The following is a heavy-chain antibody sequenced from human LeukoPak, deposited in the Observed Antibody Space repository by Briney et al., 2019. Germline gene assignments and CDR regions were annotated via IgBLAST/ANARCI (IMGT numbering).Heavy chain of an antibody. Sequence: SETLSLTCAVYGGSFSGYYWSWIRQPPGKGLEWIGEINHSGSTNYNPSLKSRVTISVDTSKNQFSLKLSSVTAADTAVYYCARHGCSGGSCYLNYYYYYGMDVWGQGTTVTVSS. CDR2: INHSGST. CDR1: GGSFSGYY. D-gene: IGHD2-15*01. J-gene: IGHJ6*02. CDR3: ARHGCSGGSCYLNYYYYYGMDV. V-gene: IGHV4-34*01.